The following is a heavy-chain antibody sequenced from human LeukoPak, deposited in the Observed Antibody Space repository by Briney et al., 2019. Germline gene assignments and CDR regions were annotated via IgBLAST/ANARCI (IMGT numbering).Heavy chain of an antibody. J-gene: IGHJ4*02. D-gene: IGHD6-19*01. CDR2: INPNSGGT. CDR1: GYTFNGYY. Sequence: ASVKVSCKASGYTFNGYYMHWVRQTPGQGLEWMGWINPNSGGTNYAQKFQGSVTMTRDTSISTAYMEQSRLRSDDTAVYYCARESAVAGTGYWGQGTLVTVSS. CDR3: ARESAVAGTGY. V-gene: IGHV1-2*02.